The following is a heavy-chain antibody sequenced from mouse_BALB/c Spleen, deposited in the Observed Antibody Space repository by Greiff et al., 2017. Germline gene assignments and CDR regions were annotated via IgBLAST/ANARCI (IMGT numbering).Heavy chain of an antibody. J-gene: IGHJ4*01. CDR1: GFTFTDYY. Sequence: EVQVVESGGGLVQPGGSLRLSCATSGFTFTDYYMSWVRQPPGKALEWLGFIRNKANGYTTEYSASVKVRFTISRDNSQSILYLQMNTLRAEDSATYYCARDFHPYGNAMDYWGQGTSVTVSS. CDR3: ARDFHPYGNAMDY. CDR2: IRNKANGYTT. V-gene: IGHV7-3*02. D-gene: IGHD1-1*01.